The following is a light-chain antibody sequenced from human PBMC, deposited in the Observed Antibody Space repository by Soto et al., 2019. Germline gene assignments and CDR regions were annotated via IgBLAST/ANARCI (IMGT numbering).Light chain of an antibody. J-gene: IGKJ4*01. CDR2: KAS. CDR1: QSISPW. Sequence: DRQMIPFPAAPSASVGDSVTITCRASQSISPWLAWYQQKPGKAPKILISKASTLQSGVPPRFSGSGSGTEFTLTISSLQPDDFATYYCQQYERYPMTFGGGTKVDIK. V-gene: IGKV1-5*03. CDR3: QQYERYPMT.